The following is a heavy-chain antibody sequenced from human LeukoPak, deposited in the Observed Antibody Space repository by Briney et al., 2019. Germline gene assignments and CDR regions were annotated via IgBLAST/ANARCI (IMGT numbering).Heavy chain of an antibody. CDR1: GFTFSTYA. CDR2: ISDRGGTT. CDR3: ATRGCCSGTSCYAPQP. J-gene: IGHJ5*02. D-gene: IGHD2-2*01. V-gene: IGHV3-23*01. Sequence: GGSLILSCAASGFTFSTYAMNWVRQSPGKGLEWVSVISDRGGTTYYADSVKGRFAISRDNSKNTLYLQMNSLRAEDTAVYYCATRGCCSGTSCYAPQPWGQGTLVTVSS.